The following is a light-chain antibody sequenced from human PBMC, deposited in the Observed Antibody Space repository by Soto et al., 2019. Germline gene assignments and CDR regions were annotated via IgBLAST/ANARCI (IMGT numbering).Light chain of an antibody. V-gene: IGKV3-20*01. CDR2: GAS. CDR1: QSVSSSY. J-gene: IGKJ4*02. CDR3: QQYGSSPRT. Sequence: DIELTQSPGTLSSSLGERVTISCRASQSVSSSYLAWYQQKPGQAPRLLIYGASSMATGIPDRYSGSGSGTDFTLTISRLEPDDFAVYYCQQYGSSPRTFGEGTKVDI.